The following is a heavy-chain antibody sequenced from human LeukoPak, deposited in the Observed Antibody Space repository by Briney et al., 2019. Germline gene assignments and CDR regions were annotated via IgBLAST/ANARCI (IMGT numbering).Heavy chain of an antibody. CDR3: AREAVMPVAPVKIGTSDRPLYEYYGLDV. CDR1: GFTITTNY. V-gene: IGHV3-53*01. CDR2: NYGDDET. J-gene: IGHJ6*02. D-gene: IGHD1/OR15-1a*01. Sequence: GSLRLSCAASGFTITTNYMNWVRQAPGKGLEWVSVNYGDDETNYADSVKGRFTISRDNSKNTLYLQMNSLRADDTAVYYCAREAVMPVAPVKIGTSDRPLYEYYGLDVWGQGTTVTVS.